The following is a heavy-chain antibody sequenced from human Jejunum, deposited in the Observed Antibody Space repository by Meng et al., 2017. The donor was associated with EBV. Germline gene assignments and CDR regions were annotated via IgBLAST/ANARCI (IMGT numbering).Heavy chain of an antibody. CDR1: GGSFSDYY. V-gene: IGHV4-34*01. CDR2: INHGGGA. D-gene: IGHD3-10*01. CDR3: ARLGGYASGTYYPIDP. J-gene: IGHJ5*02. Sequence: QGHTQQWGPGLFKPSETLSPPCAVYGGSFSDYYWTWIRQPPGKGLEWIGEINHGGGAIYNPSLKSRVTISVDTSKNQFSLKLSSVTAADTAVYYCARLGGYASGTYYPIDPWGQGTLVTVSS.